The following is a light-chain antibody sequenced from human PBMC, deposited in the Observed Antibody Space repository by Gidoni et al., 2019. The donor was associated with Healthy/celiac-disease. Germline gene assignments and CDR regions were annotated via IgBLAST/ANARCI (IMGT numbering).Light chain of an antibody. Sequence: DLVMTHSPDFLAVSLCESATINCKASQRVLYSSNNKNYLAWYQQKPGQPPKLLIYWASTRESGIPDRFSGSGSGTEFTLTISSLQAEDVAVYYCQQYYSTPWTFGQGTKVEIK. CDR1: QRVLYSSNNKNY. CDR2: WAS. V-gene: IGKV4-1*01. J-gene: IGKJ1*01. CDR3: QQYYSTPWT.